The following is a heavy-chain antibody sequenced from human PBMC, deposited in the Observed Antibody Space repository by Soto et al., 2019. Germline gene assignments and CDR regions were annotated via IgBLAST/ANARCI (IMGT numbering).Heavy chain of an antibody. J-gene: IGHJ4*02. CDR2: ISGSGGST. CDR1: GFTFSSYA. D-gene: IGHD5-18*01. V-gene: IGHV3-23*01. CDR3: AKRISKMATADYFDY. Sequence: AGGSLRLSCAASGFTFSSYAMSWVRQAPGKGLEWVSAISGSGGSTYYADSVKGRFTISRDNSKNTLYLQMNSLRAEDTAVYYCAKRISKMATADYFDYWGQGTLVTVSS.